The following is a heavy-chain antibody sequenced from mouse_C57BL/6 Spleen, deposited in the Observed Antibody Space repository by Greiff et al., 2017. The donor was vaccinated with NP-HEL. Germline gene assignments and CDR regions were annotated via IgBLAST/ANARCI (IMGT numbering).Heavy chain of an antibody. J-gene: IGHJ4*01. Sequence: EVQRVESGPGLVKPSQSLSLTCSVTGYSITSGYYWNWIRQFPGNKLEWMGYISYDGSNNYNPSLKNRISITRDTSKNQFFLKLNSVTTEDTATYYCARIYGNYDYYAMDYWGQGTSVTVSS. CDR2: ISYDGSN. CDR3: ARIYGNYDYYAMDY. CDR1: GYSITSGYY. D-gene: IGHD2-1*01. V-gene: IGHV3-6*01.